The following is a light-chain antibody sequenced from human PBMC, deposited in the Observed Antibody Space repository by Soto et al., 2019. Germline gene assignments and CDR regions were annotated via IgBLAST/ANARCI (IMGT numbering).Light chain of an antibody. CDR2: RNT. J-gene: IGLJ2*01. CDR3: QSYDSSLSGSGV. Sequence: QSVLTQPPSVSGAPGQRVTISCSGSNSNIGAGYDVHWYQQLPETAPKLLIYRNTFRPSGVPDRFSGSKSGTSASLAITGLQAEDEADYYCQSYDSSLSGSGVFGGGTKLTVL. CDR1: NSNIGAGYD. V-gene: IGLV1-40*01.